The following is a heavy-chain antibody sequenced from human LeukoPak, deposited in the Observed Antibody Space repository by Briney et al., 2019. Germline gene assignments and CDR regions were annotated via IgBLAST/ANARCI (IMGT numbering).Heavy chain of an antibody. J-gene: IGHJ4*02. CDR1: GFTFSNAW. Sequence: SGGSLRLSCAASGFTFSNAWMSWVRQAPGKGLEWVGRIKSKTDGGTTDYAAPVKGRFTISRDDSKNTLYLQMNSLKTEDTAVYYCAGLKRDSSGYLFDYWGQGTLVTVSS. V-gene: IGHV3-15*01. CDR3: AGLKRDSSGYLFDY. D-gene: IGHD3-22*01. CDR2: IKSKTDGGTT.